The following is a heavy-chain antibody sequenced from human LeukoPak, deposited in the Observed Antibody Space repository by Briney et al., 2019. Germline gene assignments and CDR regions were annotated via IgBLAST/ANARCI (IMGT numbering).Heavy chain of an antibody. CDR2: IIPIFGIA. Sequence: GASVKVSCKASGGTFSSYAISWVRQAPGQGLEWMGRIIPIFGIANYARKFQGRVTITADKSTSTAYMELSSLRSEDTAVYYCARVYCDSSGYGEFSYYGMDVWGQGTTVTVSS. V-gene: IGHV1-69*04. CDR3: ARVYCDSSGYGEFSYYGMDV. D-gene: IGHD3-22*01. J-gene: IGHJ6*02. CDR1: GGTFSSYA.